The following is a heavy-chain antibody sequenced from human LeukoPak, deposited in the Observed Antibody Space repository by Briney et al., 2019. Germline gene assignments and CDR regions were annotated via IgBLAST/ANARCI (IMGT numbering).Heavy chain of an antibody. CDR1: GFTFSSYG. Sequence: GGSLRLSCAASGFTFSSYGMHWVRQAPGKGLEWVAVISYDGSNKYYADSVKGRSTISRDNSKNTLYLQMNSLRAEDTAVYYCAKAYCGGDYYSRLYYFDYWGQGTLVTVSS. CDR3: AKAYCGGDYYSRLYYFDY. V-gene: IGHV3-30*18. D-gene: IGHD2-21*01. CDR2: ISYDGSNK. J-gene: IGHJ4*02.